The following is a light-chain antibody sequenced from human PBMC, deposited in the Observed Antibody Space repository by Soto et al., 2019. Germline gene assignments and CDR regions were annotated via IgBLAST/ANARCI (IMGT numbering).Light chain of an antibody. J-gene: IGKJ1*01. CDR3: MQALQTWT. CDR2: LGS. Sequence: DIVMTQSPLSLPVTPGEPASISCRSSQSLLHTSGYSYLDWYLQKPGQSPQLLIYLGSNRASGVPDRFSGSGSGTDFTLKISRVEAEDVGVYYCMQALQTWTFGQGTKVDIK. V-gene: IGKV2-28*01. CDR1: QSLLHTSGYSY.